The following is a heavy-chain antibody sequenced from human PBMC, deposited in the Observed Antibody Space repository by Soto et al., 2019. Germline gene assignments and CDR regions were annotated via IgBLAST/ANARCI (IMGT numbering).Heavy chain of an antibody. D-gene: IGHD3-10*01. CDR3: ARERITMVRGVKSNWFDP. V-gene: IGHV4-31*03. CDR2: IYYSGST. J-gene: IGHJ5*02. Sequence: PSETLSLTCTVSGGSISSGGYYWSWIRQHPGKGLEWIGYIYYSGSTYYNPSLKSRVTISVDTSKNQFSLKLSSVTAADTAVYYFARERITMVRGVKSNWFDPWGQGTLVTVSS. CDR1: GGSISSGGYY.